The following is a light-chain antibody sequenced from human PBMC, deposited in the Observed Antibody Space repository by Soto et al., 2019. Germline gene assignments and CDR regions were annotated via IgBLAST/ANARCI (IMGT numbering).Light chain of an antibody. J-gene: IGLJ2*01. CDR3: CSSAVTAVL. CDR2: DVN. Sequence: QSVLTQPRSVSGSPGQSVTISCTGTSSDFGGYNYVSWYQQHPGKAPKLMIYDVNKRPSGVPDRFSGSKSGNTASLTISGLQAEDEADYYCCSSAVTAVLFGGGTKLTVL. V-gene: IGLV2-11*01. CDR1: SSDFGGYNY.